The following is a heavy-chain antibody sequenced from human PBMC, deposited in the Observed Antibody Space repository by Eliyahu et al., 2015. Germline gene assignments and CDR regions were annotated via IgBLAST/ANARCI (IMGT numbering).Heavy chain of an antibody. CDR2: ISVNGDGT. CDR1: GFTFRSYA. V-gene: IGHV3-23*01. Sequence: EVQLLESGGGLIQPGGSLRLXCAASGFTFRSYAMSWVRQAPGKGLEYVSSISVNGDGTYYADSVKGRFTISRDNSKNTLYLQMNTLRAEDTALYYCVRDLPASGWFYWGQGTLVTVSS. J-gene: IGHJ4*02. D-gene: IGHD6-19*01. CDR3: VRDLPASGWFY.